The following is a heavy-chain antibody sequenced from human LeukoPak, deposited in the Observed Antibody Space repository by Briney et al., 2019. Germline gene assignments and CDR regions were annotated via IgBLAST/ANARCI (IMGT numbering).Heavy chain of an antibody. J-gene: IGHJ4*02. D-gene: IGHD6-19*01. CDR3: AKRGYSSVWYPHSFGY. Sequence: GGSLRLSCAASGFTFSSYAMSWVRQAPGKGLEWVSVISSGGGSTYYADSVKGRFTISRDNSQKTLYLQMNSLRAEDTAVYYCAKRGYSSVWYPHSFGYWGQGTLVAVSS. CDR2: ISSGGGST. CDR1: GFTFSSYA. V-gene: IGHV3-23*01.